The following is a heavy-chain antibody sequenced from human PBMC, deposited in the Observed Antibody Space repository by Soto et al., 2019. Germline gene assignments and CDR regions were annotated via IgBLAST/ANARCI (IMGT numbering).Heavy chain of an antibody. V-gene: IGHV4-30-4*01. J-gene: IGHJ5*02. D-gene: IGHD6-13*01. CDR1: GGSISSGDYY. Sequence: SETLSLTCTVSGGSISSGDYYWSWIRQPPGKGLEWIGYIYYSGSTYYNPSLKSRVTISVDTSKNQFSLKLSSVTAADTAVYYCARAPSPIAAAISWGQGTLVTVSS. CDR3: ARAPSPIAAAIS. CDR2: IYYSGST.